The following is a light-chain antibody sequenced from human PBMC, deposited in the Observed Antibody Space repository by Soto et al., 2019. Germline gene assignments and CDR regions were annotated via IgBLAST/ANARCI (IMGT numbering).Light chain of an antibody. CDR1: QSISNY. J-gene: IGKJ1*01. Sequence: DIPMTPSPSALSAYVRDRVTITFRASQSISNYLNRYQQKPGKAPNLLIYTTSSLETGVPSRFSGSGSGTDFTLTISSLQPEDFATYFCQQSYSRPRTFGQGTKV. V-gene: IGKV1-39*01. CDR2: TTS. CDR3: QQSYSRPRT.